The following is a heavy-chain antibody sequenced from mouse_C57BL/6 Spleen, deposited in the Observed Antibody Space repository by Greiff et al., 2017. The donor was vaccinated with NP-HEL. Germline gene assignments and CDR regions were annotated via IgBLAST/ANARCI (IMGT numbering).Heavy chain of an antibody. CDR2: IYPGDGDT. CDR3: ARNDYALDWFAY. V-gene: IGHV1-80*01. Sequence: VQLQQSGAELVKPGASVKISCKASGYAFSSYWMNWVKQRPGKGLEWIGEIYPGDGDTNYNGKFKGKATLTADKSSSTAYMQLSSLTSEDSAVYFCARNDYALDWFAYWGQGTLVTVSA. CDR1: GYAFSSYW. J-gene: IGHJ3*01. D-gene: IGHD2-4*01.